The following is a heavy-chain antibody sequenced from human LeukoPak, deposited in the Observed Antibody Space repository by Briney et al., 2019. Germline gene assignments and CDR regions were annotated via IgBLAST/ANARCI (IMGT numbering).Heavy chain of an antibody. V-gene: IGHV4-59*05. CDR1: GGSISSYY. CDR3: ARYCTSTSCFLKHVFDS. CDR2: IYYSGTT. Sequence: SETLSLTCTVSGGSISSYYWSWIRQPPEKGLEWIGSIYYSGTTYYNPSLKSRVTISADTSKNQFSLELSSVTAADTAVYYCARYCTSTSCFLKHVFDSWGQGTLVTVSS. J-gene: IGHJ4*02. D-gene: IGHD2-2*01.